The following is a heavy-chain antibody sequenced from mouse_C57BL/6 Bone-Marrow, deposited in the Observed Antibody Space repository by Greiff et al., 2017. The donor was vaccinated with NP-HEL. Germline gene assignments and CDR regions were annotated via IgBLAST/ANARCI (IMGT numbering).Heavy chain of an antibody. CDR2: IDPENGDT. V-gene: IGHV14-4*01. J-gene: IGHJ4*01. CDR1: GFNIKDDY. CDR3: TTDYYAMDY. Sequence: VQLQQSGAELVRPGASVKLSCTASGFNIKDDYMHWVKQRPEQGLEWIGWIDPENGDTEYASKFQGKATITADTSSNTAYLQLSSLTSEDTAVYYCTTDYYAMDYGGQGTSVTVSA.